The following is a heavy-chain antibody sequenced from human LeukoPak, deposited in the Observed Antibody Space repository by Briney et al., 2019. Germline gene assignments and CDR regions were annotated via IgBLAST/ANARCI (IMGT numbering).Heavy chain of an antibody. CDR1: GFTVSSNY. V-gene: IGHV3-53*04. Sequence: TGGSLRLSCAASGFTVSSNYMSWVRQAPGKGLEWVSVIYSGGSTYYADSVKGRFTISRHNSKNTLYLQMNSLRAEDTAVYYCARSPKRRPYYYDSSGYYYPHGMDVWGQGTTVTVSS. CDR2: IYSGGST. D-gene: IGHD3-22*01. J-gene: IGHJ6*02. CDR3: ARSPKRRPYYYDSSGYYYPHGMDV.